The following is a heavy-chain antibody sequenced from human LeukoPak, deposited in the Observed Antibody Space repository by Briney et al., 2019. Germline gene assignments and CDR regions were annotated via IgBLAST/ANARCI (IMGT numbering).Heavy chain of an antibody. Sequence: GGSLRLSCAASGFTVSDNYMSWVRQAPGKGLQWVSVIYSGGTSYSADSVRGRFIISRDNSKNTLYLDMNSLRAEDTAVYYCVAEITLVRGLYNDFWGQGTLVTVSS. V-gene: IGHV3-66*02. CDR1: GFTVSDNY. CDR3: VAEITLVRGLYNDF. J-gene: IGHJ4*02. D-gene: IGHD3-10*01. CDR2: IYSGGTS.